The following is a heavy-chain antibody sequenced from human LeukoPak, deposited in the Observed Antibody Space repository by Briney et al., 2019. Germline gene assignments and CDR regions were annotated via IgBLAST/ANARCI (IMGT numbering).Heavy chain of an antibody. CDR3: TRLMGESYFDY. CDR2: IRSKAYGGAT. Sequence: GGSLRLSCTASGFTSGDYAMSWFRQAPGKGLEWVGFIRSKAYGGATGYAASVKGRFTISRDDSKSIAYLQMNSLKTEDTAVYYCTRLMGESYFDYWGQGTLVTVSS. D-gene: IGHD2-21*01. V-gene: IGHV3-49*03. CDR1: GFTSGDYA. J-gene: IGHJ4*02.